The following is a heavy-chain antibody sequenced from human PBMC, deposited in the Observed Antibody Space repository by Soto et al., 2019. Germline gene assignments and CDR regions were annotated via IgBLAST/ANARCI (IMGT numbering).Heavy chain of an antibody. V-gene: IGHV1-69*08. CDR3: ARDISSGLLY. Sequence: QVQLVQSGAEVKKPGSSVKVSCKASGGTFSSYTISWVRQAPGQGLEWMGRIIPILGIANYARKFQGRVTITADKSTSTAYMELSSLRSEHTAVYYCARDISSGLLYWGQGTLVTVSS. D-gene: IGHD6-19*01. J-gene: IGHJ4*02. CDR1: GGTFSSYT. CDR2: IIPILGIA.